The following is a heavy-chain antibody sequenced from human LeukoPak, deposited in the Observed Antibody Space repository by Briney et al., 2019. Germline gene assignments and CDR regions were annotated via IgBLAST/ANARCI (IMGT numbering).Heavy chain of an antibody. CDR2: FYYSGNT. Sequence: PSETLSPTCTVSGGSISSYYWSWIRQPPGKGLEWIGYFYYSGNTNYHPSLKSRVTISVDTSKNQFSLKLSSVTAADTAVYYCAGGRYYYDSSGYYTDYYYYMDVWGKGTTVTVTS. J-gene: IGHJ6*03. CDR3: AGGRYYYDSSGYYTDYYYYMDV. D-gene: IGHD3-22*01. CDR1: GGSISSYY. V-gene: IGHV4-59*01.